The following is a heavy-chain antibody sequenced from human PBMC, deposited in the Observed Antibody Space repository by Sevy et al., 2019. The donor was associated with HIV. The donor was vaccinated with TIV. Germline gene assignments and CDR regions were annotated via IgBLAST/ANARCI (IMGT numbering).Heavy chain of an antibody. V-gene: IGHV3-23*01. J-gene: IGHJ4*02. CDR1: GFTFSKYS. D-gene: IGHD2-8*01. Sequence: GGYLRLSCAASGFTFSKYSMSWVRQPPGKGLEWVSTLSFGCGEINYADSVKGRFTISRDNSKSSVYLQMNNLRPEDTAVSHCAREGCTKPHDYWGQGTLVTVSS. CDR2: LSFGCGEI. CDR3: AREGCTKPHDY.